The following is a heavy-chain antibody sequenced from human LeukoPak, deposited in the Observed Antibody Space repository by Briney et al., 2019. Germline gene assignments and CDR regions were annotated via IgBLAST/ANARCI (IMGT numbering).Heavy chain of an antibody. D-gene: IGHD6-13*01. V-gene: IGHV1-2*02. J-gene: IGHJ6*03. CDR1: RYTFTGYY. CDR2: INPNSGGT. CDR3: ARAIAAAGTSPYYYMDV. Sequence: ASVKVSCKASRYTFTGYYMHWVRQAPGQGLEWMGWINPNSGGTNYAQKFQGRVTMTRDTSISTAYMELSRLRSDDTAVYYCARAIAAAGTSPYYYMDVWGKGTTVTVSS.